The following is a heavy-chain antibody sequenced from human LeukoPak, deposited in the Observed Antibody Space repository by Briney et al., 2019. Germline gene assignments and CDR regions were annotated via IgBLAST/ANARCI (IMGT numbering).Heavy chain of an antibody. CDR2: IYDSGST. D-gene: IGHD3-22*01. CDR3: ARGLTYYYDSSGYYYAFDL. Sequence: PSETLSLTCTVSGGSIRSSYYYWGWIRQPPGKGLEWIGSIYDSGSTYYNPSLKSRVTISVDTSKNQFSLKLSSVTAADTAVYYCARGLTYYYDSSGYYYAFDLWGQGTMVTVSS. V-gene: IGHV4-39*07. CDR1: GGSIRSSYYY. J-gene: IGHJ3*01.